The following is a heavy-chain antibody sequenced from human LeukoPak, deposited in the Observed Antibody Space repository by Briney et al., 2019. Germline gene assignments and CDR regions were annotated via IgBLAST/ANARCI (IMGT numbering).Heavy chain of an antibody. CDR2: MNPNTGNT. J-gene: IGHJ4*02. D-gene: IGHD4-17*01. CDR3: AREVDDYGFMDY. V-gene: IGHV1-8*01. Sequence: APVRVSCKASGYTFTSSDVNWVRQATGQGLEWMGWMNPNTGNTGYAQKFQGRVSMTRNTSISTAYMELSSLRSEDTAVYYCAREVDDYGFMDYWGQGTLVTVSS. CDR1: GYTFTSSD.